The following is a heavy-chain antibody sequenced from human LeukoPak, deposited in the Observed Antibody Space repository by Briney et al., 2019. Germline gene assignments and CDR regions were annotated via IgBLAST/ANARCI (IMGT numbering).Heavy chain of an antibody. D-gene: IGHD3-10*01. CDR2: IYPGDSDT. CDR1: GHSFTTNW. V-gene: IGHV5-51*01. CDR3: ARHYASGTYYNPLGY. J-gene: IGHJ4*02. Sequence: GESLKISCQGSGHSFTTNWIAWGRRMPGKGRGWMGTIYPGDSDTRYSPSFRGQVTISADKSISTTYLQWSSLKASDTAMYYCARHYASGTYYNPLGYWGQGTLVTVSS.